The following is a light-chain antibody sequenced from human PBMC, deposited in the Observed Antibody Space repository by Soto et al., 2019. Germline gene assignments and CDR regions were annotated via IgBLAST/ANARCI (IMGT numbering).Light chain of an antibody. Sequence: DIQMTQSPSSLSASVGDTVTITCRASQGISSSLAWYQQKAGKVPDLLIYGASTLQSGVPSHFSDSGSGTDFTLTISSLQPEDVATYYCQEYHSPPFTFGPGTKVEMK. V-gene: IGKV1-27*01. CDR3: QEYHSPPFT. CDR2: GAS. CDR1: QGISSS. J-gene: IGKJ3*01.